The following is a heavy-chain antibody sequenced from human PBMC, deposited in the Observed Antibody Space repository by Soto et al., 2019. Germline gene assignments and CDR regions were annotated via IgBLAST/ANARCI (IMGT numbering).Heavy chain of an antibody. Sequence: WASVKVSCKASGDTFTTYDINWVRQSTGHGLEWMGWINPNSGNIGYAQRFQGRVTMTRDTAIRTAYMEVSSLRSDDTAVYYCARGQASGSYYLLDYWGQGTLVTVSS. D-gene: IGHD3-10*01. CDR3: ARGQASGSYYLLDY. J-gene: IGHJ4*02. CDR1: GDTFTTYD. CDR2: INPNSGNI. V-gene: IGHV1-8*01.